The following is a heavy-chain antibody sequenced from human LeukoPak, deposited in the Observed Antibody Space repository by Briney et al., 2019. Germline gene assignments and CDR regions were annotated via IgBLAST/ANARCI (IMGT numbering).Heavy chain of an antibody. D-gene: IGHD2-2*02. CDR3: ARDIVVVPAAIWSYYYYYMDV. V-gene: IGHV4-61*02. Sequence: SETLSLTCTVSGGSISSGSYYWSWIRQPAGKGLEWIGRIYTSGSTNYNPSLKSRVTISVDTSKNQFSPKLSSVTAADTAVYYCARDIVVVPAAIWSYYYYYMDVWGKGTTVTASS. J-gene: IGHJ6*03. CDR2: IYTSGST. CDR1: GGSISSGSYY.